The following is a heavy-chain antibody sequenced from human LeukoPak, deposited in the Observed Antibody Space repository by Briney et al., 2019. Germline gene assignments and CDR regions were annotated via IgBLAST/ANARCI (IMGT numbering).Heavy chain of an antibody. CDR1: GFTFSSYG. CDR3: AKDLKQWLDHDAFDI. CDR2: ISYDGSNK. Sequence: PGGSLRLSCAASGFTFSSYGMHWVRQAPGKGLEWVAVISYDGSNKYYADSVKGRFTISRDNSKNTLYLQMSSLRAEDTAVYYRAKDLKQWLDHDAFDIWGQGTMVTVSS. J-gene: IGHJ3*02. D-gene: IGHD6-19*01. V-gene: IGHV3-30*18.